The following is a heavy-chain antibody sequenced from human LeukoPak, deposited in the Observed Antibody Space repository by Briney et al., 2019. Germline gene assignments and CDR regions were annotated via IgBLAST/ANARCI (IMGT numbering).Heavy chain of an antibody. V-gene: IGHV1-18*01. D-gene: IGHD5-12*01. Sequence: ASVKVSCKASGYTFPTYGITWVRQAPGQGLEWMGWISAHNGDTNYAQNLQGRVTMTTDTSTRTAYMELRSLTSDDTAVYYCASSGGIVAMVGGYYYGTDVWGQETTVTVSS. J-gene: IGHJ6*02. CDR1: GYTFPTYG. CDR3: ASSGGIVAMVGGYYYGTDV. CDR2: ISAHNGDT.